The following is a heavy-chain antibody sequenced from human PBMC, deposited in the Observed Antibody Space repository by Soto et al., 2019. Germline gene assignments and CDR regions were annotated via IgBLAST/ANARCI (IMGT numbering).Heavy chain of an antibody. CDR1: GYTFTSYD. D-gene: IGHD3-22*01. Sequence: ASVKVSCKASGYTFTSYDINWVRQATGQGLEWMGWMNPNSGNTGYAQKFQGRVTMTRNTSISTAYMELSSLRSEDTAVYYCAVAYYYDSSSYYPFDYWGQGTLVTVSS. CDR2: MNPNSGNT. V-gene: IGHV1-8*01. CDR3: AVAYYYDSSSYYPFDY. J-gene: IGHJ4*02.